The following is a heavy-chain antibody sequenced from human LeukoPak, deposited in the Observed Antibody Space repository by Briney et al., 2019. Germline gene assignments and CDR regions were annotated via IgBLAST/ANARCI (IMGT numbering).Heavy chain of an antibody. D-gene: IGHD2-15*01. CDR2: IYSGGST. CDR1: GFTVSSNY. Sequence: GGSLRLSCAASGFTVSSNYMSWVRQAPGKGLEWVSVIYSGGSTYYADSVKGRFTISRDNSKNTLYLQMNSLRVEDTAVYYCAREIYCSASSCTGGVFDIWGQGTMVAVSS. CDR3: AREIYCSASSCTGGVFDI. V-gene: IGHV3-53*01. J-gene: IGHJ3*02.